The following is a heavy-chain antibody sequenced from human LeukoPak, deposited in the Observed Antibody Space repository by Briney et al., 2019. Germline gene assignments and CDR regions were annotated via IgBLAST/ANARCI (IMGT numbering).Heavy chain of an antibody. J-gene: IGHJ6*03. D-gene: IGHD6-19*01. V-gene: IGHV3-66*01. CDR1: GFTVSSNY. CDR3: ARGARGYSSGWYPVYYYYYYMDV. CDR2: IYSGGST. Sequence: GGSLRLSCAASGFTVSSNYMSWVRQAPGKGLEWVSVIYSGGSTYYADSVKGRFTISRDNSKNTLYLQMNSLRVEDTAVYYCARGARGYSSGWYPVYYYYYYMDVWGKGTTVTISS.